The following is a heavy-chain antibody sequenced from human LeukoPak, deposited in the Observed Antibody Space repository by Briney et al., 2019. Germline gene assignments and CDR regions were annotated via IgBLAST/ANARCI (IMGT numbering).Heavy chain of an antibody. CDR1: GGSFSSYA. CDR3: ARGWLAETTVVTPYNY. Sequence: SVKVSCKASGGSFSSYAINWVRQAPGQGLEWMGGIIPIFGTANYAQKFQDRVTITAVETMSTVYMELSSLRSEDTAVYYCARGWLAETTVVTPYNYWGQGTLVTVSS. D-gene: IGHD4-23*01. J-gene: IGHJ4*02. CDR2: IIPIFGTA. V-gene: IGHV1-69*13.